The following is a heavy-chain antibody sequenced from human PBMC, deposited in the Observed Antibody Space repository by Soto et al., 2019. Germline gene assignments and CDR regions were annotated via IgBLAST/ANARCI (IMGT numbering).Heavy chain of an antibody. D-gene: IGHD6-25*01. CDR3: AREGGSETLQPSYNWFDT. V-gene: IGHV1-2*02. Sequence: GASVKVSCKASGYTFTNYYIHWVRQAPGQGLEFMGWINANNGGAGSAQQFQGRVTVTRDTSITTVYMELSNLRSDDTAVYYCAREGGSETLQPSYNWFDTWGQGTLVTVSS. CDR1: GYTFTNYY. J-gene: IGHJ5*02. CDR2: INANNGGA.